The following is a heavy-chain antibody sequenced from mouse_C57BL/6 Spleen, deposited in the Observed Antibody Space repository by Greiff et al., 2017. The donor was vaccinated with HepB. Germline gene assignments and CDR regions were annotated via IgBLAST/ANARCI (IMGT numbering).Heavy chain of an antibody. J-gene: IGHJ3*01. Sequence: QVQLQQPGAELVRPGSSVKLSCKASGYTFTSYWMDWVKQRPGQGLEWIGNIYPSDSETHYNQKFKDKATLTVDKSSSTAYMQLSSLTSEDSAVYYCASYYGSSYRTWFAYWGQGTLVTVSA. V-gene: IGHV1-61*01. CDR3: ASYYGSSYRTWFAY. CDR1: GYTFTSYW. CDR2: IYPSDSET. D-gene: IGHD1-1*01.